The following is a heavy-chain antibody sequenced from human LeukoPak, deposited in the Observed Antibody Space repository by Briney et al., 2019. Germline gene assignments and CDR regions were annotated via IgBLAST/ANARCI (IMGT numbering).Heavy chain of an antibody. CDR3: AKDTQYYGSGPFDY. CDR1: GFTFDDYA. V-gene: IGHV3-9*03. J-gene: IGHJ4*02. D-gene: IGHD3-10*01. Sequence: GGSLRLSCAASGFTFDDYAMHWVRQAPGKGLESVSGISWNSGSIGYADSVKGRFTISRDNAKNSLYLQMNSLRAEDMALYYCAKDTQYYGSGPFDYWGLGTLVTVSS. CDR2: ISWNSGSI.